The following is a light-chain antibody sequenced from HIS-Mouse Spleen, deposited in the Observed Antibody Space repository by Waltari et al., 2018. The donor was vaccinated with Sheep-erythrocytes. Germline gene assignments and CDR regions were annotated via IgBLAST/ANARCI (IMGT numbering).Light chain of an antibody. V-gene: IGKV3-11*01. CDR2: DAS. Sequence: EIVLTKSPATLYLSPGERATISCRASKGVSSYLAWYQQKPGQAPRLLIYDASNRATGIPARFSGSGSGTDFTLTISSLEPEDFAVYYCQQRSNWPPVTFGQGTRLGIK. CDR3: QQRSNWPPVT. CDR1: KGVSSY. J-gene: IGKJ5*01.